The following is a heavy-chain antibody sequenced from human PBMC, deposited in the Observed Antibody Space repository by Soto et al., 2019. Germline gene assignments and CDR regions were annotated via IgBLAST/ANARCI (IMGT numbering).Heavy chain of an antibody. CDR2: ISTTSGNT. J-gene: IGHJ4*01. CDR3: ARDNGYYHF. Sequence: ASVKVSCKTSGYTFSSYSINWVRQAPGQGLEWMAWISTTSGNTHYAERVQGRVTVTLDKSARTAFMEMWGLTSDDTAVYFCARDNGYYHFWG. V-gene: IGHV1-18*01. CDR1: GYTFSSYS. D-gene: IGHD2-8*01.